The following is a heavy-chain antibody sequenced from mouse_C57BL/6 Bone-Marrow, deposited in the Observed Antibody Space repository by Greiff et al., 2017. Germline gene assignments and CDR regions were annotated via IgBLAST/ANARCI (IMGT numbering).Heavy chain of an antibody. J-gene: IGHJ3*01. Sequence: EVKLVESGEGLVKPGGSLKLSCAASGFTFSSYAMSWVRQTPEKRLEWVAYISSCGDYIYYADTVKGRFTISRDNARNTLYLQMSSLKSEDTAMYYCTRDLGWEAWFAYWGQGTLVTVSA. CDR1: GFTFSSYA. CDR2: ISSCGDYI. CDR3: TRDLGWEAWFAY. V-gene: IGHV5-9-1*02. D-gene: IGHD3-3*01.